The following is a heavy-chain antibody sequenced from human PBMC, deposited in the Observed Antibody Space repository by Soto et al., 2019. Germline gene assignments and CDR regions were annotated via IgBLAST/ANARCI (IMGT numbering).Heavy chain of an antibody. Sequence: VASVKVSCKASGYTFTSYDINWVRQATGQGLEWMGWMNPNSGNTGYAQKFQGRVTMTRNTSISTAYMELSSLRSEDTAVYYCAVWLQLQGSYYYYGMDVWGQGTTVTVSS. CDR1: GYTFTSYD. CDR2: MNPNSGNT. D-gene: IGHD5-12*01. V-gene: IGHV1-8*01. J-gene: IGHJ6*02. CDR3: AVWLQLQGSYYYYGMDV.